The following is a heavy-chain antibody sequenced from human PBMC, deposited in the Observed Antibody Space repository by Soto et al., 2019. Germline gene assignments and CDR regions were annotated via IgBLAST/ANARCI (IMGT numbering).Heavy chain of an antibody. J-gene: IGHJ4*02. D-gene: IGHD5-12*01. Sequence: EVQLLESGGGLVQPGGYLRLSCAASGFTFSNYAMSWVRQAPGKGLEWVSGITGSGGNAYYADSVKGRFTISRDNSRNTLYLQMNSLRTEDTAAYYCAKDPRGYDFFDFWGQGTLVTVSS. CDR2: ITGSGGNA. CDR3: AKDPRGYDFFDF. CDR1: GFTFSNYA. V-gene: IGHV3-23*01.